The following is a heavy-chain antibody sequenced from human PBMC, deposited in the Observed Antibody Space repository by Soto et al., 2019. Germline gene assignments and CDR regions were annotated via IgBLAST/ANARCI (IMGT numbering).Heavy chain of an antibody. CDR2: ISGSGDHT. J-gene: IGHJ4*02. CDR1: GFIFKSYG. CDR3: AKGVNDYSTFYFNY. Sequence: GSLRRSCAASGFIFKSYGMNWVRQAPGKGLEWISYISGSGDHTYYAHSVQGRFTISRDNSKNTLSVQMNSLRAEDTAVYFCAKGVNDYSTFYFNYWGQGILVTVSS. V-gene: IGHV3-23*01. D-gene: IGHD4-4*01.